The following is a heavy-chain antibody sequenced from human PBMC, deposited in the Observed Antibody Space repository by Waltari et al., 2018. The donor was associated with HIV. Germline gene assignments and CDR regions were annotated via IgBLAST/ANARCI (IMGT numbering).Heavy chain of an antibody. CDR2: VNHVGRT. CDR3: ARDSAPGLAVDDDDGEFFYYGLDV. V-gene: IGHV4-34*01. J-gene: IGHJ6*01. Sequence: QVHLEQWGTGLLRPSETLSLTCAVYGGSFSGYYWSWNRQSPGRGLEGMGEVNHVGRTNYSPSLKGRVTVSVDTSKNQFSLTMRSVTAADTAVYYCARDSAPGLAVDDDDGEFFYYGLDVWGQGTTVTVSS. D-gene: IGHD6-19*01. CDR1: GGSFSGYY.